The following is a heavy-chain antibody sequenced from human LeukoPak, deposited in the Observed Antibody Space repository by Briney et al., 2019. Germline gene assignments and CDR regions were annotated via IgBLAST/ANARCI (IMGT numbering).Heavy chain of an antibody. CDR1: GGYISSYY. CDR3: ASYHYDSTLGY. D-gene: IGHD3-22*01. CDR2: IYYSGST. V-gene: IGHV4-59*01. Sequence: KPSETLSLTCTVSGGYISSYYWGWIRQPPGRGLEWIGYIYYSGSTNYNPSLKSRVTISVDTSKNQFSLKLSSVTAADTAVYYCASYHYDSTLGYWGQGTLVTVSS. J-gene: IGHJ4*02.